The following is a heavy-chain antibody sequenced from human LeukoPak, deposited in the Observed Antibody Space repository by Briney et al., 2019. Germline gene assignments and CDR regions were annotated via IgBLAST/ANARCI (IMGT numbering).Heavy chain of an antibody. CDR1: GFTFRNAW. J-gene: IGHJ4*02. CDR2: IRSEVDGGTA. Sequence: GGSLRLSCAASGFTFRNAWMSWVRQAPGKGLEWVGRIRSEVDGGTADYAAAVEGRFTISRDDSNNKLYLQMNSLKTEDTAVYYCNTDSMEDIRGYCTGGRCGGIDYWGQGTLVTVSS. V-gene: IGHV3-15*01. D-gene: IGHD2-15*01. CDR3: NTDSMEDIRGYCTGGRCGGIDY.